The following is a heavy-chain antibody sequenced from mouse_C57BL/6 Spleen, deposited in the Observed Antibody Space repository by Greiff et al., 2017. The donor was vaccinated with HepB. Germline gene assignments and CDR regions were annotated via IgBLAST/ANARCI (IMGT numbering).Heavy chain of an antibody. Sequence: QVQLQQPGAELVKPGASVKLSCKASGYTFTSYWMHWVKQRPGQGLEWIGMIHPNSGSTNYNEKFKSKATLTVDKSSSTAYMQLSSLTSEDSAVYYCARSASITTVVARGYFDVWGTGTTVTVSS. CDR2: IHPNSGST. CDR3: ARSASITTVVARGYFDV. CDR1: GYTFTSYW. J-gene: IGHJ1*03. D-gene: IGHD1-1*01. V-gene: IGHV1-64*01.